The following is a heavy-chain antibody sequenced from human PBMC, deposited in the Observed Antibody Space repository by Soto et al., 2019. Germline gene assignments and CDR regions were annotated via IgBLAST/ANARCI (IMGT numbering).Heavy chain of an antibody. Sequence: GESLKISCQGSGYSFNNFWLGWVRQVPGKSLEWRGFIYPDDSDTRYNPSFQGQVTISVDKSKNQFSLKLSSVTAADTAVYYCARGSEPYYDFWSGHNYYYGMDVWGQGTTVTVSS. J-gene: IGHJ6*02. V-gene: IGHV5-51*01. CDR1: GYSFNNFW. CDR3: ARGSEPYYDFWSGHNYYYGMDV. D-gene: IGHD3-3*01. CDR2: IYPDDSDT.